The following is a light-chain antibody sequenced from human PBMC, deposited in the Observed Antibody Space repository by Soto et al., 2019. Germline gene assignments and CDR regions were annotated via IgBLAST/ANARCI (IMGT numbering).Light chain of an antibody. Sequence: QPVLTQPRSVSGSPGQSVTISCSGTSGDVGYYKFVSWYQQHPGKAPKLMIYDVSKWPSGVPDRFSGSKSGNTASLTISGLQAEDEADYYCCSYVGSYSWVFGGGTKLTVL. CDR1: SGDVGYYKF. V-gene: IGLV2-11*01. CDR3: CSYVGSYSWV. J-gene: IGLJ3*02. CDR2: DVS.